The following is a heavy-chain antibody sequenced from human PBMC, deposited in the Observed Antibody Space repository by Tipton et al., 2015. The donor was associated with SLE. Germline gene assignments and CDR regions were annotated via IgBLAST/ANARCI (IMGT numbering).Heavy chain of an antibody. Sequence: SLRLSCAASGFTFSGYGMHWVRQAPGKGLEWVAVISYDGSNKYYADSVKGRFTISRDNSKNTLYLQMNSLRAEDTAVYYCAKDGGGGGYEYYYYYYMDVWGKGTTVTVSS. D-gene: IGHD5-12*01. CDR2: ISYDGSNK. CDR1: GFTFSGYG. CDR3: AKDGGGGGYEYYYYYYMDV. J-gene: IGHJ6*03. V-gene: IGHV3-30*18.